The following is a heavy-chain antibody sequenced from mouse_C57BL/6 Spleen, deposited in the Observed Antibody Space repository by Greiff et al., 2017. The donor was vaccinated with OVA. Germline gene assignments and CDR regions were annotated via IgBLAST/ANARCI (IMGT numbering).Heavy chain of an antibody. V-gene: IGHV1-81*01. CDR3: ARWGTGVDAMDD. CDR2: ISPRSGNT. D-gene: IGHD1-1*01. J-gene: IGHJ4*01. CDR1: GYTFTSYG. Sequence: VMLVESGAELVRPGASVTLSCKASGYTFTSYGIRWVKQRTGQGLEWIGEISPRSGNTSYNEKFKGKAILTADKYSSTAYMELRSLTSEDSAVYFCARWGTGVDAMDDRGQGTSVTVSS.